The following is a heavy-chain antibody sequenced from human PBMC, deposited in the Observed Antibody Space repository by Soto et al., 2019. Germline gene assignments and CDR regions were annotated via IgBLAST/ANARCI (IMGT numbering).Heavy chain of an antibody. CDR3: ASLPNGRPIVLDY. CDR1: GFTFSDSY. Sequence: QVQLVESGGGLVKPGGSLRLSCAASGFTFSDSYMSWIRQVPGKGLEWVSYISARGSNIYYADSVKGRFSISRDNAKSSLYLEMHSLRADDTAVYYCASLPNGRPIVLDYWGQGTQVTVSS. CDR2: ISARGSNI. V-gene: IGHV3-11*01. D-gene: IGHD2-8*01. J-gene: IGHJ4*02.